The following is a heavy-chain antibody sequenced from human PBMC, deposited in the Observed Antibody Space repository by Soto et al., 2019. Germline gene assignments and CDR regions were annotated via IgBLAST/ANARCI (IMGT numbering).Heavy chain of an antibody. CDR3: VNTRGLIDY. D-gene: IGHD1-1*01. Sequence: DVQLLESGGGLVQPGKSLKLSCAASGFPFDIYTMSWVRQAPGKGLEWVSLIGGSGGGTNYAASVRGRFTTTRDNSKNTLYLHMRSLRPEDTAMYYCVNTRGLIDYWGQGTLFTVSS. V-gene: IGHV3-23*01. CDR1: GFPFDIYT. J-gene: IGHJ4*02. CDR2: IGGSGGGT.